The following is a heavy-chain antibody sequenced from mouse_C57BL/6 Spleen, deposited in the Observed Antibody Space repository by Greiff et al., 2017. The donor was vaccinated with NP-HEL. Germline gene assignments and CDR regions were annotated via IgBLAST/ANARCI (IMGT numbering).Heavy chain of an antibody. CDR2: IDPSDSYT. J-gene: IGHJ1*03. CDR1: GYTFTSYW. V-gene: IGHV1-69*01. Sequence: QVQLQQPGAELVMPGASVKLSCKASGYTFTSYWMHWVKQRPGQGLEWIGEIDPSDSYTNYNQKFKGKSTLTVDKSSSTAYMQLSSLTSEDSAVYYCARVGMVTTNWYFDVWGTGTTVTVSS. CDR3: ARVGMVTTNWYFDV. D-gene: IGHD2-2*01.